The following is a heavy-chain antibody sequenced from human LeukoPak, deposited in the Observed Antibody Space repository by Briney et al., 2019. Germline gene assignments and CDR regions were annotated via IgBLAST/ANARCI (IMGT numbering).Heavy chain of an antibody. Sequence: GGSLRLSCAASGFTFSSYAMSWVRQAPGKGLEWVSAISGSGGSTYYADSVKGRFTISRDNAKNSLYLQMDSLRAEDTAVYYCATHGYSELRYFDWSTNEWGQGILVTVSS. D-gene: IGHD3-9*01. V-gene: IGHV3-23*01. J-gene: IGHJ4*02. CDR1: GFTFSSYA. CDR2: ISGSGGST. CDR3: ATHGYSELRYFDWSTNE.